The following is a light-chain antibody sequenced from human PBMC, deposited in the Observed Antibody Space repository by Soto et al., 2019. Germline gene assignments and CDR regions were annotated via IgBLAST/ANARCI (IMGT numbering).Light chain of an antibody. J-gene: IGLJ1*01. CDR1: SRDVGAYNY. V-gene: IGLV2-8*01. Sequence: QSALTQPPSASGSPGQSVIVSCTGTSRDVGAYNYVSWYQQYPGKAPTLLIYEVNKRSSGVPDRFSGSKSGNTASLTVSGLHAEDEADYYCDSYAGSNSYVFGTGTKLTVL. CDR2: EVN. CDR3: DSYAGSNSYV.